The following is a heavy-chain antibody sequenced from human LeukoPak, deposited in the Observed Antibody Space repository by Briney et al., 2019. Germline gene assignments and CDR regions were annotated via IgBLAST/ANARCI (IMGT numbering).Heavy chain of an antibody. J-gene: IGHJ5*02. CDR3: ARIQRSGWFDP. CDR1: GYSISSGYY. D-gene: IGHD6-25*01. Sequence: PSETLSLTCAVSGYSISSGYYWGWIRQPPGKGLEWIGSIYHSGSTYYNPSLKSRVTISVDTSKNQFSLKLSSVTAADTAVYYCARIQRSGWFDPWGQGTLVTISS. CDR2: IYHSGST. V-gene: IGHV4-38-2*01.